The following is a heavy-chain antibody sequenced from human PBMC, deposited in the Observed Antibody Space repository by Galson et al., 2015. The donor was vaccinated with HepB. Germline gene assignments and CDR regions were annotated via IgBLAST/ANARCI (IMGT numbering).Heavy chain of an antibody. Sequence: SLRLSCAASGFSFSAYSMNWVRQAPGKGLAWISYISSGRGTIYYADSVRGRFTISRDNAQNSLYLQMNSLRDEDTAVYFCASVTAATGWYFDLWGRGTLVTVSS. D-gene: IGHD1-7*01. J-gene: IGHJ2*01. CDR1: GFSFSAYS. V-gene: IGHV3-48*02. CDR3: ASVTAATGWYFDL. CDR2: ISSGRGTI.